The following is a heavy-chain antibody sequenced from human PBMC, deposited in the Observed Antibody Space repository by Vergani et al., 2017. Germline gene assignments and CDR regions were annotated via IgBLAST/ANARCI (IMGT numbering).Heavy chain of an antibody. CDR1: GFTFSSYS. CDR3: ARDGRGYYDSSGLFDY. Sequence: EVQLVESGGGLVKPGGSLRLSCAASGFTFSSYSMNWVRQAPGKGLEWVSVIYSGGSTYYADSVKGRFTISRDNSKNTLYLQMNSLRAEDTAVYYCARDGRGYYDSSGLFDYWGQGTLVTVSS. J-gene: IGHJ4*02. CDR2: IYSGGST. D-gene: IGHD3-22*01. V-gene: IGHV3-66*02.